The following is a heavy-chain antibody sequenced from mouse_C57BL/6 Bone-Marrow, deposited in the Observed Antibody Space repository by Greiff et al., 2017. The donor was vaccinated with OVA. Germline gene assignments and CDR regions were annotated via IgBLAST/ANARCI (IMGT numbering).Heavy chain of an antibody. CDR2: IDPEDGET. V-gene: IGHV14-2*01. Sequence: EVQLQQSGAELVKPGASVKLSCTASGFNIKDYYMHWVKQRTEQGLEWIGRIDPEDGETKYAPKFQGKATITADTSANTAYLQLSSLTSEDTAVYYGASSLWDGYYFDYGGQGTTLTVSS. D-gene: IGHD4-1*01. CDR3: ASSLWDGYYFDY. J-gene: IGHJ2*01. CDR1: GFNIKDYY.